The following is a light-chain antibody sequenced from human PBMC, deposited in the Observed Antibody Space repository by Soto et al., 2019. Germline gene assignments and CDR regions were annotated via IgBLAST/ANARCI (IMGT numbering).Light chain of an antibody. CDR1: QTVSSS. Sequence: EIVLTQSPATLSLSPGERATLSCRASQTVSSSLAWYQQKPGQAPRLLIYEASNRATGIPARFSGSGSGADFTLTISSLEPEDFALYYCQQYGSLSWTFGQGTKVDIK. CDR3: QQYGSLSWT. J-gene: IGKJ1*01. CDR2: EAS. V-gene: IGKV3-11*01.